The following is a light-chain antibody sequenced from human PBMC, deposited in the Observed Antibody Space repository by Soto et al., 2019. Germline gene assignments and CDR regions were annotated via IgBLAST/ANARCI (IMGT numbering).Light chain of an antibody. J-gene: IGLJ2*01. CDR1: SSDIGGYNF. Sequence: QSALTQPASVSGSPGQSIAISCTGTSSDIGGYNFVSWYQQHPDKAPKLMIFDVSNRPSGVSDRFSGSKSGNTASLTISGRQAADEAAYYCSSYSVSGALVVFGGGTQLTVL. CDR2: DVS. V-gene: IGLV2-14*03. CDR3: SSYSVSGALVV.